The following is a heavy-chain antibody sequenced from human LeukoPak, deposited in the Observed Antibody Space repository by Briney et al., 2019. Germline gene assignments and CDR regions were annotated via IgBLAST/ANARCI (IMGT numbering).Heavy chain of an antibody. V-gene: IGHV3-23*01. CDR3: ANFVDTSMGGNDY. D-gene: IGHD5-18*01. Sequence: GGSLRLSCAASGFTFSSHAMGWVRQAPGKGLEWVSAISSSSDHIYYADSVQGRFTISRDNSKNTLYLQMNSLRAEDTALYYCANFVDTSMGGNDYWGQGTLVTVSS. CDR2: ISSSSDHI. CDR1: GFTFSSHA. J-gene: IGHJ4*02.